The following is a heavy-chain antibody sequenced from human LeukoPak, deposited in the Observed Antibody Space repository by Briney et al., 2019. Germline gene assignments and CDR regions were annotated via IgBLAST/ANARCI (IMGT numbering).Heavy chain of an antibody. J-gene: IGHJ4*02. CDR3: AKSESGLRLGVLSSFDY. V-gene: IGHV3-23*01. CDR1: GFTFSSYA. D-gene: IGHD3-16*02. CDR2: ISGSGGST. Sequence: GGSLRLSCAASGFTFSSYAMSWVRQAPGKGLEWVSAISGSGGSTYYADSVKGRFTISRDNSKNTLYLQMNSLRAEDTAVYYCAKSESGLRLGVLSSFDYWGQGTLVTVSS.